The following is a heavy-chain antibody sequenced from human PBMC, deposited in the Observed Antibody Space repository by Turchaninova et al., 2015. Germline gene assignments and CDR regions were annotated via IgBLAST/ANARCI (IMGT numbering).Heavy chain of an antibody. J-gene: IGHJ5*02. CDR3: ARDFRYRNSRHNWFDP. D-gene: IGHD4-11*01. V-gene: IGHV4-4*03. CDR2: IYHSGNT. CDR1: GSSTASGMW. Sequence: QVPLEESGPGLVKPRGTLSLTCGVAGSSTASGMWWSGVRQSPGKVLELIGEIYHSGNTNYNPSLSSRVTISVDKSKNQFSLKLTSVTAADTAVYYCARDFRYRNSRHNWFDPWGQGSLVNV.